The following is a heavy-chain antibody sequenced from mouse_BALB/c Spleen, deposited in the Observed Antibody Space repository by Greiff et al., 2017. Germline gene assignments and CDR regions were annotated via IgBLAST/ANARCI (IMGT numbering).Heavy chain of an antibody. Sequence: EVQVVESGGGLVQPGGSRKLSCAASGFTFSSFGMHWVRQAPEKGLEWVAYISSGSSTIYYADTVKGRFTISRDNPKNTLFLQMTSLRSEDTAMYYCASANWDGSYFDYWGQGITLTVSS. CDR3: ASANWDGSYFDY. D-gene: IGHD4-1*01. V-gene: IGHV5-17*02. CDR1: GFTFSSFG. CDR2: ISSGSSTI. J-gene: IGHJ2*01.